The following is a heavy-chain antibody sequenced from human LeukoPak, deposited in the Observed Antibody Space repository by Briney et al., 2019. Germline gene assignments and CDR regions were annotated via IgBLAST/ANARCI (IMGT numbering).Heavy chain of an antibody. CDR3: ARAVAATGSSDF. Sequence: PGESLRLSCAASGFTFSSRYMHWVRQAPGKGLVWVSRINPDGRDTKYAESVRGRFTMSRDNGENTLYSQMNNLRADDTGVYYCARAVAATGSSDFWGQGTLVTVSS. V-gene: IGHV3-74*03. J-gene: IGHJ4*02. CDR1: GFTFSSRY. D-gene: IGHD6-19*01. CDR2: INPDGRDT.